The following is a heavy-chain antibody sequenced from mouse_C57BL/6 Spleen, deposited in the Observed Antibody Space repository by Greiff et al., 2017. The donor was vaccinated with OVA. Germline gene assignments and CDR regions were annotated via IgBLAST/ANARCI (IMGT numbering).Heavy chain of an antibody. CDR3: ARQRGTWFAY. J-gene: IGHJ3*01. CDR1: GFTFSSYG. V-gene: IGHV5-6*01. CDR2: ISSGGSYT. Sequence: DVQLVESGGDLVKPGGSLKLSCAASGFTFSSYGMSWVRQTPDKRLEWVATISSGGSYTSYPDSVKGRFTISRDNAKNTLYLQMSSLKSEDTAMYYCARQRGTWFAYWGQGTLVTVS.